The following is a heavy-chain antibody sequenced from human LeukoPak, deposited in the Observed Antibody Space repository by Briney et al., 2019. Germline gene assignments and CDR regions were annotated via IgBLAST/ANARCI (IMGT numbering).Heavy chain of an antibody. Sequence: PGGSLRLSCVACGFTFSCHSMHWVRPAAGKGLAWVSSISYEGSGKGRFTIFSDDAKNSVYLQLNRLRAKDTAVYYCARASSGTQDAFDIWGQGTMVTVS. CDR1: GFTFSCHS. V-gene: IGHV3-21*01. J-gene: IGHJ3*02. CDR3: ARASSGTQDAFDI. D-gene: IGHD1-26*01. CDR2: IS.